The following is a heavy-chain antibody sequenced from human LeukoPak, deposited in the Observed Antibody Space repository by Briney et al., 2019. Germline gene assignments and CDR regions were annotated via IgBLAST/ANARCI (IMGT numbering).Heavy chain of an antibody. V-gene: IGHV3-23*01. Sequence: GGSLRLSCAASGFSFSSYAMSWVRQAPGKGLEWVSAISGSGGTSTYYADSVKGRFTISRDNSKSTLFLQMNSLRTEDTAVYHCAKGGYYGDYQGYWGQGTLVTVSS. CDR3: AKGGYYGDYQGY. J-gene: IGHJ4*02. CDR1: GFSFSSYA. D-gene: IGHD4-17*01. CDR2: ISGSGGTST.